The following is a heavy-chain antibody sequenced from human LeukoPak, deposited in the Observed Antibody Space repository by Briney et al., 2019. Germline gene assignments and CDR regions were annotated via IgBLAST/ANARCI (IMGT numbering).Heavy chain of an antibody. CDR2: INHNGNVN. CDR3: AKQLGYCSDGSCYFPY. CDR1: GFTFSSYW. J-gene: IGHJ4*02. V-gene: IGHV3-7*03. D-gene: IGHD2-15*01. Sequence: GGSLRLSCAASGFTFSSYWMNWARQAPGKGLEWVASINHNGNVNYYVDSVKGRFTISRDNAKNSLYLQMSNLRAEDTAVYYCAKQLGYCSDGSCYFPYWGQGTLVTVSS.